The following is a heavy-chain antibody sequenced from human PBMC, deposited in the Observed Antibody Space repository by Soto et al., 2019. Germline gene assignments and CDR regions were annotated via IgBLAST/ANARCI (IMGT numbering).Heavy chain of an antibody. D-gene: IGHD3-3*02. CDR1: GFTFSNYW. CDR2: IKKDGSEK. Sequence: EVQLVESGGGLVQPGGSLRLSCAVSGFTFSNYWMSWVRQAPGKGLEWVANIKKDGSEKYYVDSVKSRFIISRDNGKKSLYLQMNDLRAEDTAVYYCAAILGMDVWGQGTTVTVSS. J-gene: IGHJ6*02. V-gene: IGHV3-7*05. CDR3: AAILGMDV.